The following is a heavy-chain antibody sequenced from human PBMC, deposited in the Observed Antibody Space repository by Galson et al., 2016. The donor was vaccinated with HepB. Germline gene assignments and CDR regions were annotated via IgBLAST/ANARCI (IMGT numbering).Heavy chain of an antibody. CDR1: GFTFDDYA. Sequence: SLRLSCAASGFTFDDYAMHWVRQAPGRGLEWVSGISWNGRSVGYADSVKGRLIISRDNAKNSLYLQINSLRLEDTSFYYCAKDHSSTWLNWFDSWGQGTLVTVSS. V-gene: IGHV3-9*01. CDR2: ISWNGRSV. D-gene: IGHD6-13*01. CDR3: AKDHSSTWLNWFDS. J-gene: IGHJ5*01.